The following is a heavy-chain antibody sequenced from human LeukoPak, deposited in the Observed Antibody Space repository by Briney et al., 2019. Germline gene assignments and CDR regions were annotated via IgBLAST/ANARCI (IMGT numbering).Heavy chain of an antibody. CDR2: IYTSGST. CDR3: AALRRGIAAAY. CDR1: GGSLSSGSYY. Sequence: SETLSLTCTVSGGSLSSGSYYWSWIRQPAGKGLEWIGRIYTSGSTNYNPSLKSRVTISVDTSKNQFSLKLSSVTAADTAVYYCAALRRGIAAAYWGQGTLVTVSS. D-gene: IGHD6-13*01. V-gene: IGHV4-61*02. J-gene: IGHJ4*02.